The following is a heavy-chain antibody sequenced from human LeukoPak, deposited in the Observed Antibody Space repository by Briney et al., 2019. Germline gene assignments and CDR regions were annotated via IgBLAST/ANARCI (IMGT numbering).Heavy chain of an antibody. CDR3: PRGDYSSHTL. D-gene: IGHD4-11*01. J-gene: IGHJ4*02. V-gene: IGHV3-74*01. CDR1: GVTSISYC. CDR2: IKTNGGDR. Sequence: GGSLRLSCAAPGVTSISYCRHWVPDSPGKGLLGVSRIKTNGGDRYYAASARGPLTISRDNAKKTMYLQMDRPRAEDKAVYFCPRGDYSSHTLWGQGTLATVSS.